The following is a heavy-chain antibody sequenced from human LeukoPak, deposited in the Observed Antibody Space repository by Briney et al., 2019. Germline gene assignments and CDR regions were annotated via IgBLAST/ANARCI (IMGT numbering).Heavy chain of an antibody. V-gene: IGHV3-48*03. J-gene: IGHJ4*02. CDR2: ISSSGSTI. CDR3: ARTYGQIDY. D-gene: IGHD4-17*01. CDR1: RFTFSSYE. Sequence: GGSLRLSCAASRFTFSSYEMNWVRQAPGKGLEWVSYISSSGSTIYYADSVKGRFTISRDNAKNSLYLQMNSLRAEDTAVYYCARTYGQIDYWGQGTLVTVSS.